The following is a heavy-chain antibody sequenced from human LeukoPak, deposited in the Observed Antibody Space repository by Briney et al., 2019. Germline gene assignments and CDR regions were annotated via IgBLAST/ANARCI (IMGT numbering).Heavy chain of an antibody. CDR3: ARDGAYCSSTSCHDFYFYYYMDV. Sequence: PGGSLRFCCAASGFTFSSYWMHWVRQAPGKGLVWVSRLDSDGTNTYHADSVKGRVTISRDNAKNTVYLEMNSLRAEDTAVYYCARDGAYCSSTSCHDFYFYYYMDVWGKGTTVTVSS. CDR2: LDSDGTNT. D-gene: IGHD2-2*01. CDR1: GFTFSSYW. J-gene: IGHJ6*03. V-gene: IGHV3-74*01.